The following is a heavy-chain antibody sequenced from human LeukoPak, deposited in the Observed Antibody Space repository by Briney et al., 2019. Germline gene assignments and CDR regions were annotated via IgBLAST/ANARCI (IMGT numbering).Heavy chain of an antibody. D-gene: IGHD6-13*01. CDR1: GGSISSGGYS. V-gene: IGHV4-30-2*01. Sequence: PSQTLSLTCAVSGGSISSGGYSWSWIRQPPGKGLESIGYIYHSGSTYYNPSLKSRVTISVDRSKNQFSLKLSSVTAADTAVYYCARDTSSSWYRGWFDPWGQGTLVTVSS. J-gene: IGHJ5*02. CDR3: ARDTSSSWYRGWFDP. CDR2: IYHSGST.